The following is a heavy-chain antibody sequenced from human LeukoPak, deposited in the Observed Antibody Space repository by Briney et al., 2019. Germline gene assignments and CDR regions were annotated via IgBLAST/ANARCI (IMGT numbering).Heavy chain of an antibody. D-gene: IGHD5-12*01. CDR3: ARSVDSSDY. CDR2: IYYSGTT. Sequence: PSETLSLTCSVSGGSISRSSYYWSWIPHPPGKGLQWIGSIYYSGTTYYSPSLKSRVTISVDTSKNQFSLKLSSVTAADTAVYYGARSVDSSDYWGQGTLVTVSS. V-gene: IGHV4-39*01. CDR1: GGSISRSSYY. J-gene: IGHJ4*02.